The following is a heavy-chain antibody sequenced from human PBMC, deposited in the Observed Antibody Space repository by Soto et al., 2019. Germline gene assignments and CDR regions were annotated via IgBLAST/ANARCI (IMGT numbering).Heavy chain of an antibody. CDR1: GCTFSSYA. CDR2: IIPIFGTA. CDR3: ARRNYYGSGSFDY. V-gene: IGHV1-69*06. J-gene: IGHJ4*02. D-gene: IGHD3-10*01. Sequence: ASVKVSCKASGCTFSSYAISWVRQAPGQGLEWMGGIIPIFGTANYAQKFQGRVTITADKSTSTAYMELSSLRSEDTAVYYCARRNYYGSGSFDYWGQGTLVTVS.